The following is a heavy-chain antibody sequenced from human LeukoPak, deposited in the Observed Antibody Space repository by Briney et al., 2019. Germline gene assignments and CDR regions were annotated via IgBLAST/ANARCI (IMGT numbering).Heavy chain of an antibody. J-gene: IGHJ4*02. CDR3: ARDPPAAGSTEFDF. CDR2: INPNSGVT. Sequence: ASVKVSCKASGYTFTGYYMHWVRQAPGQGLEWMGWINPNSGVTNYAQKFQGRVTVTRDTSISATYMELSRLTSDDTAVYYCARDPPAAGSTEFDFWGQGTLVTVSS. CDR1: GYTFTGYY. D-gene: IGHD6-13*01. V-gene: IGHV1-2*02.